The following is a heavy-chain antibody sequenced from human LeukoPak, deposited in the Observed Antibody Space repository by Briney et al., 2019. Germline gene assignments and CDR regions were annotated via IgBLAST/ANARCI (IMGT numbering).Heavy chain of an antibody. CDR2: ISAYNGNT. CDR1: GYTFTSYG. Sequence: GASVKVSCKASGYTFTSYGISRVRQAPGQGLEWMGWISAYNGNTNYAQKLQGRVTMTTDTSTSTAYMELRSLRSDDTAVYYCARVPVYNIVVVVAATHFDYWGQGTLVTVSS. J-gene: IGHJ4*02. D-gene: IGHD2-15*01. V-gene: IGHV1-18*01. CDR3: ARVPVYNIVVVVAATHFDY.